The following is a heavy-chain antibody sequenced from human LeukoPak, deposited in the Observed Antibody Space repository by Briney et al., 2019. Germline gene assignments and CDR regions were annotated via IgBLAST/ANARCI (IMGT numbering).Heavy chain of an antibody. Sequence: SETLSPTCTVSGGSISSGDYYWSWIRQPPGKGLEWIGYIYYSGSTYYNPSLKRRVTISVDTSKNQFSLKLSSVTAADTAVYYCARGENRYCSSTSCPPGDYWGQGTLVTVSS. V-gene: IGHV4-30-4*01. D-gene: IGHD2-2*01. CDR3: ARGENRYCSSTSCPPGDY. CDR2: IYYSGST. CDR1: GGSISSGDYY. J-gene: IGHJ4*02.